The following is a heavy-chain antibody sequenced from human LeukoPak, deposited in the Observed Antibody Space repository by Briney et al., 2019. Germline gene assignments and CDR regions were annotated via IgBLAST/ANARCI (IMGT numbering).Heavy chain of an antibody. CDR2: ISGSGGST. CDR1: GLPFSSYA. D-gene: IGHD7-27*01. Sequence: GGSLRLSGEASGLPFSSYAMSWFRQAPGKGLEWVSAISGSGGSTYYADSVKGRFTISRDNSKNTLYLQMNSLRAEDTAVYYCAKDRSAGDNVYWGQGTLVTVSS. J-gene: IGHJ4*02. CDR3: AKDRSAGDNVY. V-gene: IGHV3-23*01.